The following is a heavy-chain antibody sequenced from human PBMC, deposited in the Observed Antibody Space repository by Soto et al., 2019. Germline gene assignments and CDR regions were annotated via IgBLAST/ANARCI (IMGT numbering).Heavy chain of an antibody. CDR3: ARGRGTAV. CDR2: VHYSGST. J-gene: IGHJ4*02. V-gene: IGHV4-59*01. Sequence: SETLSLTCTVSGESLNNYYWSWIRQPPGKGLEWIGFVHYSGSTGYNPSLKSRVTISVDTSKNQLSLKVTSVTTADTAIYFCARGRGTAVWGQGTLVTVSS. CDR1: GESLNNYY. D-gene: IGHD1-1*01.